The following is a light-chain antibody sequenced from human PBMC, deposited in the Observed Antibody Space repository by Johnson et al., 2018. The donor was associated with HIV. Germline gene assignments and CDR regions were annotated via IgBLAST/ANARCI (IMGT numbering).Light chain of an antibody. CDR2: ENN. Sequence: SVLTQPPSVSAAPGQKVTISCSGSNSNIGNIYVSWYQQLPGTAPKLLIYENNKRPSGIPDRFSGSKSGTSATLGITGLQTGDEANYYCGTWDSSMSAVFGSGTKVTVL. CDR3: GTWDSSMSAV. CDR1: NSNIGNIY. J-gene: IGLJ1*01. V-gene: IGLV1-51*02.